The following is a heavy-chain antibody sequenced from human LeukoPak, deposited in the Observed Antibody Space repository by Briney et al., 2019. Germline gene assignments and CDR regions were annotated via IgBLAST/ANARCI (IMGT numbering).Heavy chain of an antibody. V-gene: IGHV1-69*05. CDR1: GGTFSSFA. Sequence: SVKVSCKASGGTFSSFAISWVRQAPGQGLEWMGGIIPIFGTANYAQKFQGRVTITTDESTSTAYMELSSLRSEDTAVYYCARGLAVRHSSSWYDTYFDYWGQGTLVTVSS. CDR3: ARGLAVRHSSSWYDTYFDY. CDR2: IIPIFGTA. J-gene: IGHJ4*02. D-gene: IGHD6-13*01.